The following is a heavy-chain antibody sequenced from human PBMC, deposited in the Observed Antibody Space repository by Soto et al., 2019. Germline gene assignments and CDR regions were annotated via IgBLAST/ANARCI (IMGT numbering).Heavy chain of an antibody. D-gene: IGHD2-15*01. CDR3: ARHYRTHWFDP. CDR1: GGSISGYY. V-gene: IGHV4-59*08. J-gene: IGHJ5*02. Sequence: QVQLQESGPGLVKPSETLSLTCTVSGGSISGYYWSWIRQPPEKGLEWIGYIYYNGSAYYNPSLKSRVTFSLDTAKKPFALKLSSVTAADTAVYYCARHYRTHWFDPWGQGTMVTVSS. CDR2: IYYNGSA.